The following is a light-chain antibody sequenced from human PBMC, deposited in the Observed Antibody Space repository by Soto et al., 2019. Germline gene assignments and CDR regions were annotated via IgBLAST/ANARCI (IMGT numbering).Light chain of an antibody. Sequence: EIVLTQSPATLSLSPGERATLSCRASQSVSSYLAWYQQKPGQAPRLLIYDASNRATGIPARFSGSGSGTDFTLTISSLESEDVAVYYCQQRINWLTFGGGTKVEIK. V-gene: IGKV3-11*01. CDR2: DAS. J-gene: IGKJ4*01. CDR3: QQRINWLT. CDR1: QSVSSY.